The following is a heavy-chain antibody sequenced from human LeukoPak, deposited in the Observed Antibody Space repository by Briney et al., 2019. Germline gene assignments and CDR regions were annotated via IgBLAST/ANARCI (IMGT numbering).Heavy chain of an antibody. CDR2: INHSGST. V-gene: IGHV4-39*07. CDR1: GGSISSSGYY. CDR3: ASCGIIWSNNWFDP. D-gene: IGHD1-1*01. J-gene: IGHJ5*02. Sequence: PSETLSLTCTVSGGSISSSGYYWSWIRQPPGKGLEWIGEINHSGSTNYNPSLKSRVTISVDTSKNQFSLKLSSVTAADTAVYYCASCGIIWSNNWFDPWGQGTLVTVSS.